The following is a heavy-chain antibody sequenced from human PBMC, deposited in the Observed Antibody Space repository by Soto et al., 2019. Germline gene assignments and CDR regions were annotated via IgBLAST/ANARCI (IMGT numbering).Heavy chain of an antibody. V-gene: IGHV1-3*01. CDR3: ARSSGSSVDWFDP. CDR1: GYTFTSYA. CDR2: INAGNGNT. D-gene: IGHD6-19*01. J-gene: IGHJ5*02. Sequence: SCKASGYTFTSYAIHWVRQAPGQRLEWMGWINAGNGNTKYSQRFQGRVTITRDTSASTAYMELSSLRSEGTAVYYCARSSGSSVDWFDPWGQGTLVTVPQ.